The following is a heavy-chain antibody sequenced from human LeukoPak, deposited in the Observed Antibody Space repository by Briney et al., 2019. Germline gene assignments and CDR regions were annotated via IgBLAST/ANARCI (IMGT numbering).Heavy chain of an antibody. CDR3: ARVGDHMTAVTT. CDR1: GGSFSGYY. J-gene: IGHJ4*02. CDR2: INHSGST. V-gene: IGHV4-34*01. D-gene: IGHD4-17*01. Sequence: SETLSLTCAVYGGSFSGYYWSWIRQPPGKGLEWIGEINHSGSTNYNPSLKSRVTISVDTSKNQFSLKLSSVTAADTAVYYCARVGDHMTAVTTWGQGTLVTVSS.